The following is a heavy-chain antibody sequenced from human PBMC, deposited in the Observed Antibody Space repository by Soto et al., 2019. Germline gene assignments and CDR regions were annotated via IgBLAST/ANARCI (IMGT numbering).Heavy chain of an antibody. CDR3: ARAGIAYCSSTTCYLYYYVMDV. CDR1: GYSVTSYY. V-gene: IGHV1-46*01. Sequence: ASVKVSCKASGYSVTSYYMHWVRQAPGHGLEWMGIINPNSGSTTYAQKFQGRVTMTRDTSTSTVYMELTSLTSGDKDVYYCARAGIAYCSSTTCYLYYYVMDVWGQGTTVTVSS. J-gene: IGHJ6*02. CDR2: INPNSGST. D-gene: IGHD2-2*01.